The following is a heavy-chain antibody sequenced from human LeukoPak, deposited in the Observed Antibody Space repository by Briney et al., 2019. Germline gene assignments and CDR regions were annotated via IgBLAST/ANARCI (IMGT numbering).Heavy chain of an antibody. J-gene: IGHJ5*02. V-gene: IGHV4-31*03. Sequence: SETLSLTCTVSGGSISSGGYYWSWIRQHPGKGLEWIGYIYYSGSTYYNPSLKSRVTISVDTSKNQFSLKLSSVTAADTAVYYCARGSSSWYREDWFDPWGRGTLVTVSS. CDR3: ARGSSSWYREDWFDP. CDR2: IYYSGST. CDR1: GGSISSGGYY. D-gene: IGHD6-13*01.